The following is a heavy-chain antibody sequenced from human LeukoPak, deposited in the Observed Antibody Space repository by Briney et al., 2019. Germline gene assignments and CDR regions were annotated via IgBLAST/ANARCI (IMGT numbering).Heavy chain of an antibody. CDR2: ISSGSSTI. V-gene: IGHV3-48*01. Sequence: GGSPRLSCAASGFAFSGYSMNWVRQAPGKGLEWLSYISSGSSTIYYADSVKGRFTISRDNAKNSLYLQMNSLRAEDTAVYYCARSRTGNYFDYWGQGTLVTVSS. CDR3: ARSRTGNYFDY. J-gene: IGHJ4*02. D-gene: IGHD2-8*02. CDR1: GFAFSGYS.